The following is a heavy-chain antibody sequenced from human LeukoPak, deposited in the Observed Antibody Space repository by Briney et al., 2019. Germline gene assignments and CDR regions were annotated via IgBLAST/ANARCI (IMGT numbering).Heavy chain of an antibody. J-gene: IGHJ6*01. Sequence: GGSLRLSCAASGFTFSSYSMTGVRQAPGKGLEWVSCISGSGGSTYYAAFVKCRFTISRDNSKSTLYLPMTTLRAEDTALYYCARYCTGSSCSAGGNYYGMDVWGQRTTVTASS. D-gene: IGHD2-2*01. CDR1: GFTFSSYS. CDR3: ARYCTGSSCSAGGNYYGMDV. V-gene: IGHV3-23*01. CDR2: ISGSGGST.